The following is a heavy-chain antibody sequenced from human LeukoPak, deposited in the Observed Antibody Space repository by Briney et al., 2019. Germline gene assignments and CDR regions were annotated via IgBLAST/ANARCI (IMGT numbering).Heavy chain of an antibody. D-gene: IGHD6-13*01. V-gene: IGHV1-2*06. CDR3: AKVPPSITAAGNWLGP. CDR1: GYTFAGYY. Sequence: ASVKVSCKASGYTFAGYYIHWVRQAPGQGLEWMGRINPNTGGTDYAQKFQGRVTMTRDTSITTAYMELSRLTSDDTAIYYCAKVPPSITAAGNWLGPWGQGALVTVSS. CDR2: INPNTGGT. J-gene: IGHJ5*02.